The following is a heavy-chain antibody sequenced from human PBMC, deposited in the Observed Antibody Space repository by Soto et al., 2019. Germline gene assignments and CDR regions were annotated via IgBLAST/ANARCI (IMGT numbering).Heavy chain of an antibody. CDR3: ARAHELEYCSGGSCYYGMVDV. CDR1: GFTFSSYA. J-gene: IGHJ6*02. CDR2: ISYDGSNK. D-gene: IGHD2-15*01. V-gene: IGHV3-30-3*01. Sequence: QVQLVESGGGVGQPGRSLRLSCAASGFTFSSYAMHWVRQAPGKGLEWVAVISYDGSNKYYADSVKGRFTISRDNSKNTLYLQMNSLRAEDTAVYYCARAHELEYCSGGSCYYGMVDVWGQGTTVTVSS.